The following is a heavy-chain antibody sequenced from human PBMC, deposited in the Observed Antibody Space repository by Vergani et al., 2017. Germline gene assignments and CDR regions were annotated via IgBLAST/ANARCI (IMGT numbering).Heavy chain of an antibody. CDR2: INWNGDNT. V-gene: IGHV3-20*04. J-gene: IGHJ4*02. D-gene: IGHD6-19*01. Sequence: EVKLVESGGGLVRPGGSLRLSCAGNGFIFDGNGMSWVRQVPGKGLEWVSGINWNGDNTGYADSVKGRFTISRDNAKNSLYLQMNSLRVEDTALYYCAREASSGFYDYFDYWGQGTLVTVSS. CDR1: GFIFDGNG. CDR3: AREASSGFYDYFDY.